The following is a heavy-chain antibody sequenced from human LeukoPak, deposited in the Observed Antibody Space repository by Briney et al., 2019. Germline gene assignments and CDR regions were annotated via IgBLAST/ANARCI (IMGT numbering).Heavy chain of an antibody. CDR2: INQDGSKK. Sequence: GGSLRLSCVASRFTFSNYWMSWVRQAPGKGLEWVANINQDGSKKRYADSMKGRFTIPRDNAKESLYLQLNSLRAEDTAVYYCAKWGPYCVGDYCPALDSWGQGTLVTVSS. CDR1: RFTFSNYW. V-gene: IGHV3-7*01. D-gene: IGHD2-21*02. CDR3: AKWGPYCVGDYCPALDS. J-gene: IGHJ4*02.